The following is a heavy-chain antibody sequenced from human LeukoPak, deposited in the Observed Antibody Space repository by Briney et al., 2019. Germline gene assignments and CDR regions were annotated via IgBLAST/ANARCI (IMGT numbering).Heavy chain of an antibody. J-gene: IGHJ4*02. V-gene: IGHV3-23*01. CDR3: AKDRRVERQPYYFDY. Sequence: PGGSLRLSCAASGFTFSSYAMSWVRQAPGKGLEWVSAISGSGGSTYYADSVKGRFTISRDNSKNTLYLQMNSVRAEDTAVYYCAKDRRVERQPYYFDYWGQGTLVTVSS. CDR1: GFTFSSYA. CDR2: ISGSGGST. D-gene: IGHD1-1*01.